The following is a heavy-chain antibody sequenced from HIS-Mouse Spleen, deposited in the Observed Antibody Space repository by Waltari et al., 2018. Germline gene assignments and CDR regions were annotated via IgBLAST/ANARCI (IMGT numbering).Heavy chain of an antibody. CDR1: GCFISSSSHY. D-gene: IGHD6-13*01. V-gene: IGHV4-39*07. CDR3: AREIPYSSSWYDWYFDL. Sequence: QLQLQESGPGLVKPSETLSLTCTVSGCFISSSSHYSGWIRQPPGKGLEWIGSIYYSGSTYYNPSLKSRVTISVDTSKNQFSLKLSSVTAADTAVYYCAREIPYSSSWYDWYFDLWGRGTLVTVSS. CDR2: IYYSGST. J-gene: IGHJ2*01.